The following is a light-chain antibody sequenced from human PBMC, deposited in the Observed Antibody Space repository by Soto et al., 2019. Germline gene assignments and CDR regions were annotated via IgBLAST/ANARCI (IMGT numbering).Light chain of an antibody. CDR2: DVS. V-gene: IGLV2-14*01. J-gene: IGLJ1*01. CDR1: RSDFGGYNY. CDR3: SSYTSSSTPYV. Sequence: QSVLTQPASVSGSPGQSITISCTRTRSDFGGYNYVSWYQQHPGKATKLMIYDVSNRPSGVSNRFSGSKSGNTASLTISGLQAEDEADYYCSSYTSSSTPYVFGTGTKVTVL.